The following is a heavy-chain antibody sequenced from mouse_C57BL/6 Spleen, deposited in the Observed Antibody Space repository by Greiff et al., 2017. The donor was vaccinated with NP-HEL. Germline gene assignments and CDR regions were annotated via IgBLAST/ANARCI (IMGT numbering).Heavy chain of an antibody. Sequence: VMLVESGPELVKPGASVKISCKASGYAFSSSWMNWVKQRPGKGLEWIGRIYPGDGDTNYNGKFKGKATLTADKSSSTAYMQLSSLTSEDSAVYFCARNYGTSPRYAMDYWGQGTSVTVSS. J-gene: IGHJ4*01. D-gene: IGHD1-1*01. CDR2: IYPGDGDT. V-gene: IGHV1-82*01. CDR3: ARNYGTSPRYAMDY. CDR1: GYAFSSSW.